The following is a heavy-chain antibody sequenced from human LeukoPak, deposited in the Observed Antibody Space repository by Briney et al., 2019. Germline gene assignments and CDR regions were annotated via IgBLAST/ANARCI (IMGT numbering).Heavy chain of an antibody. CDR3: ARVNSGSYYGYFDY. V-gene: IGHV3-23*01. CDR1: GFTFSSYA. CDR2: ISGSGGST. D-gene: IGHD1-26*01. Sequence: PGGSLRLSCAASGFTFSSYAMSWVRQAPGKGLEWVSAISGSGGSTYYADSVKGRFTISRDNSKNTLYLQMNSLRAEDTAVYYCARVNSGSYYGYFDYWGQGTLVTVSS. J-gene: IGHJ4*02.